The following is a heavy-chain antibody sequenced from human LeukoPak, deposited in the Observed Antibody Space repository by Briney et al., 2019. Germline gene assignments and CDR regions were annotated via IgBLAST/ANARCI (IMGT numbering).Heavy chain of an antibody. Sequence: GGSLRLSCAASGFTFSSYAMSWVRQAPRKGLEWVAAISGSGGSTYYADSVKGRFTISRDNSRDMLYLQMNSLRAEDTAVYYCAKGYYDYVWGSYYFDYWGQGTLVTVSS. V-gene: IGHV3-23*01. D-gene: IGHD3-16*01. CDR1: GFTFSSYA. CDR2: ISGSGGST. CDR3: AKGYYDYVWGSYYFDY. J-gene: IGHJ4*02.